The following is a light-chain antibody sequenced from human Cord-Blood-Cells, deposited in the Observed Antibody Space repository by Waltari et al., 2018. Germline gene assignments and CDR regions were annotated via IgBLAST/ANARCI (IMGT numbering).Light chain of an antibody. V-gene: IGKV1-9*01. Sequence: DIQLTQSPSFLSASVGDRVTITCRASQGISSYLAWYQQKPGKAPKLLIYAASTLQSGVPSRFSGSGSGTEFTLTISSLQPEDFATYYCQQLNSDPSLTFGQGTRLEIK. J-gene: IGKJ5*01. CDR3: QQLNSDPSLT. CDR1: QGISSY. CDR2: AAS.